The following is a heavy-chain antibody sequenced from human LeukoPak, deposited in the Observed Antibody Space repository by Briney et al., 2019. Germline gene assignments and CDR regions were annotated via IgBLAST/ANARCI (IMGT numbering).Heavy chain of an antibody. J-gene: IGHJ4*02. D-gene: IGHD3-10*01. V-gene: IGHV4-59*12. CDR3: ARVGTYGSGSYYIDY. CDR2: IYYSGST. Sequence: SETLSLTCTVSGGSISSYYWSWIRQPPGKGLEWIGYIYYSGSTNYNPSLKSRVTISVDTSKNQFSLKLSSVTAADTAVYYCARVGTYGSGSYYIDYWGQGTLVTVSS. CDR1: GGSISSYY.